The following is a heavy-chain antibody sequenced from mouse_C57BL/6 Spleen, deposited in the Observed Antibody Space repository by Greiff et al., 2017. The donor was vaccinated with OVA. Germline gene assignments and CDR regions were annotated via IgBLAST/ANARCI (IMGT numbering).Heavy chain of an antibody. V-gene: IGHV10-1*01. CDR2: IRSKSNNYAT. J-gene: IGHJ1*03. CDR3: VRSSYYYGSSYVWYFDV. CDR1: GFSFNTYA. Sequence: EVKVVESGGGLVQPKGSLKLSCAASGFSFNTYAMNWVRQAPGKGLEWVARIRSKSNNYATYYADSVKDRFTISRDDSESMLYLQMNNLKTEDTAMYYCVRSSYYYGSSYVWYFDVWGTGTTVTVSS. D-gene: IGHD1-1*01.